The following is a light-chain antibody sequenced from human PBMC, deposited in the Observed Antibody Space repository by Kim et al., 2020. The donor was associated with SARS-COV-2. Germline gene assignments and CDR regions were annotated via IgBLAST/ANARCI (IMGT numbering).Light chain of an antibody. CDR2: AAS. J-gene: IGKJ1*01. Sequence: DIQMTQSPSSLSASVGDRVTITCRASQGISKYLAWYQQKPGKAPNLLIYAASTLQSGVPSRFSGSGSGTDFSLTISSLQPEDVATYYCQKYDRAPRTFGQGTKVDIK. CDR1: QGISKY. CDR3: QKYDRAPRT. V-gene: IGKV1-27*01.